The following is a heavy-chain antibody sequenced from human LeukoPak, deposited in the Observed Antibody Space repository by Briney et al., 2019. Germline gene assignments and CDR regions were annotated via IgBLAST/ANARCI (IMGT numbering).Heavy chain of an antibody. D-gene: IGHD2-21*01. J-gene: IGHJ4*01. CDR1: NYSISSGFS. V-gene: IGHV4-38-2*02. CDR2: LYHSGTT. CDR3: ARKSSGGDWS. Sequence: SETLSLTCTVSNYSISSGFSWGWTRQSPGKGLEWVVSLYHSGTTYYNPSLKSRVTMSVDTSKNQFSLKLSSVTAVDTAVYYRARKSSGGDWSWGQGTLVTVSS.